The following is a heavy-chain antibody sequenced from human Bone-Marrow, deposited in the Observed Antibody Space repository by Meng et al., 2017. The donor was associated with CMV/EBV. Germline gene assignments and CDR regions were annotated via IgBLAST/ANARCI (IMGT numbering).Heavy chain of an antibody. CDR3: ARLCPIAAAGTRELWFDP. J-gene: IGHJ5*02. D-gene: IGHD6-13*01. Sequence: GESLKISCKGSGYTFISYCIGWVRQVPGKGLEWMGIIYPGDSDTRYSPSFQGQVTISADKSNTTAYLQWSSLKASDTAMYYCARLCPIAAAGTRELWFDPWGQGTLVTVSS. CDR1: GYTFISYC. CDR2: IYPGDSDT. V-gene: IGHV5-51*01.